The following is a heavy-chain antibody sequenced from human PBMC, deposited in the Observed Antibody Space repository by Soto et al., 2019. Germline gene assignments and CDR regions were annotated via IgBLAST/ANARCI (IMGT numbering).Heavy chain of an antibody. CDR2: INRDSNT. Sequence: EEQLVESGGGLVQPGGSLRLSCAASGFTFSNHVMNWVRQAPGRGLEWVSSINRDSNTFYADSVKGRFTISRDNAKDSLYLQMKCLRADDTAVYYCVNGDYYVGQGTLVTVSS. D-gene: IGHD4-17*01. J-gene: IGHJ4*02. CDR3: VNGDYY. V-gene: IGHV3-48*01. CDR1: GFTFSNHV.